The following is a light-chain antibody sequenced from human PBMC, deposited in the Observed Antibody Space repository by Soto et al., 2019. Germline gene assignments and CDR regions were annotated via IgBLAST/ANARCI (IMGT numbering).Light chain of an antibody. V-gene: IGKV1-39*01. CDR1: QNITKF. CDR3: QQTYSAPGT. Sequence: DIQMTQSPSSLSASIGDRVTVTCRPSQNITKFLNWYQEKPGKAPKVLIYVTSNLQNGVPSRFTGSGTCTEFTLTISSLQPDDFATYYCQQTYSAPGTFGQGTRVEV. CDR2: VTS. J-gene: IGKJ1*01.